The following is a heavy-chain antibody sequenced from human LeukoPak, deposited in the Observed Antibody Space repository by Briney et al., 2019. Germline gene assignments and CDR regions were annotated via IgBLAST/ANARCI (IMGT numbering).Heavy chain of an antibody. CDR2: INHSGST. V-gene: IGHV4-34*01. CDR3: ARFCRRGGYRASDDAFDI. CDR1: GGSFSGYY. D-gene: IGHD3-22*01. Sequence: KTSETLSLTCAVYGGSFSGYYWSWIRQPPGKGLEWIGEINHSGSTNYNPSLKSRVTISVDTSKNQFSLKLSSVTAADTAVYYCARFCRRGGYRASDDAFDIWGQGTMVTVSS. J-gene: IGHJ3*02.